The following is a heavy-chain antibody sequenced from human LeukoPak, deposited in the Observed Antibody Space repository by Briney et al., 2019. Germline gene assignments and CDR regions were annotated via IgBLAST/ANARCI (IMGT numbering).Heavy chain of an antibody. J-gene: IGHJ5*02. D-gene: IGHD1-26*01. CDR3: ARSLILGFWDWFDP. CDR2: IYYSGST. Sequence: PSETLSLTCTVSGGSISSSSYYWGWIRQPPGKGLEWIGSIYYSGSTYYNPSLKSRVTISVDTSKNQFSLKLSSVTAADTAVYYCARSLILGFWDWFDPWGQGTLVTVSS. CDR1: GGSISSSSYY. V-gene: IGHV4-39*07.